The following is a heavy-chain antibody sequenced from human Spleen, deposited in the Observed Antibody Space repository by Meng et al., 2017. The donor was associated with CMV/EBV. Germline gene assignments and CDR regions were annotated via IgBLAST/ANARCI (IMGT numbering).Heavy chain of an antibody. CDR2: INPNIGGT. Sequence: ASVKVSCKASGYTFTDYYMHWVRQAPGQGLEWMGWINPNIGGTKYAQKFQGRVTVTRDTSITTVYMELSSLRPDDTATYYCARDDNWGPDYWGQGTLVTVSS. D-gene: IGHD7-27*01. CDR3: ARDDNWGPDY. CDR1: GYTFTDYY. V-gene: IGHV1-2*02. J-gene: IGHJ4*02.